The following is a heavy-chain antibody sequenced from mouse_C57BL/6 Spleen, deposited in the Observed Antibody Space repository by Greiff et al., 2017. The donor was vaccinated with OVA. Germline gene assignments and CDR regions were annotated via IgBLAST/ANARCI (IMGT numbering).Heavy chain of an antibody. CDR3: ARRQLRLLDY. V-gene: IGHV1-42*01. CDR2: INPSTGGT. J-gene: IGHJ2*01. CDR1: GYSFTGYY. Sequence: VQLQQSGPELVKPGASVKISCKASGYSFTGYYMNWVKQSPEKSLEWIGEINPSTGGTTYNQKFKAKATLTVDKSSSTAYMQLKSLTSEDSAVYYCARRQLRLLDYWGQGTTLTVSS. D-gene: IGHD3-2*02.